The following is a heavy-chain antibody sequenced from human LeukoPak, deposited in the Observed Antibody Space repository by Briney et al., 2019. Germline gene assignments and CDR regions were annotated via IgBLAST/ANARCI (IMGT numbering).Heavy chain of an antibody. CDR1: GVSISSSNSY. V-gene: IGHV4-39*01. CDR2: IYYSGNT. Sequence: SETLSLTCIVSGVSISSSNSYWGWIRQPPGKGLEWIGSIYYSGNTYYNASLKSQVSISIDTSKNQFSLKLTSVTAADTAVYYCARQTGSGLFILPGGQGTLVTVSS. D-gene: IGHD3/OR15-3a*01. CDR3: ARQTGSGLFILP. J-gene: IGHJ4*02.